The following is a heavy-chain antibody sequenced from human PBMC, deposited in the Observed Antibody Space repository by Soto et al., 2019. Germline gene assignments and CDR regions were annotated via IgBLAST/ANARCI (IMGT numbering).Heavy chain of an antibody. CDR3: ARDRRYYGSGRSNGMDV. Sequence: SETLSLTCVVSGYSISSGYFWGWIRQPPGKGLEWIGTISHSGSTYSNPSLKSRVIISLDTSKNQFSLKLRSVTAADTAVYYCARDRRYYGSGRSNGMDVWGQGPTVTVSS. J-gene: IGHJ6*02. D-gene: IGHD3-10*01. CDR2: ISHSGST. CDR1: GYSISSGYF. V-gene: IGHV4-38-2*02.